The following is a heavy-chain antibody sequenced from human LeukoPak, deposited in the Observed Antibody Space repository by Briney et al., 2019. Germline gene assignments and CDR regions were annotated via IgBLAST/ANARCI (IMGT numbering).Heavy chain of an antibody. D-gene: IGHD3-9*01. Sequence: GGSLRLSCAASGFTFSSYAMSWVRQAPGKGLEWVSAIGGGGGGTYYADSVKGRFTISRDNSKTTLYLQMNSLRAEDTAVYYCAKEDLRYFDCFDYWGQGTLVTVSS. J-gene: IGHJ4*02. V-gene: IGHV3-23*01. CDR2: IGGGGGGT. CDR3: AKEDLRYFDCFDY. CDR1: GFTFSSYA.